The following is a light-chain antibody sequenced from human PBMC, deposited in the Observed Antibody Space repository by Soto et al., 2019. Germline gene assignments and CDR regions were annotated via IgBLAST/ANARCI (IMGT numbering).Light chain of an antibody. Sequence: QSALTQPPSASGSPGQSVTISCSGTSSDIGDYNYVSWYQQYSGKAPKLIIFEVTKRPSGVPDCFSGSKSGNTASLTVSWLQTEDEAYYSCRSYAASSHLLFGGGTKLTVL. V-gene: IGLV2-8*01. J-gene: IGLJ2*01. CDR3: RSYAASSHLL. CDR2: EVT. CDR1: SSDIGDYNY.